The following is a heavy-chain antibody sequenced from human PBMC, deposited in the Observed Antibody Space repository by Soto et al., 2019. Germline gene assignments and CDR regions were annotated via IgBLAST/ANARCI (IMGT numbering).Heavy chain of an antibody. V-gene: IGHV4-59*01. Sequence: PSETLSLTCTVSGGSISSYYWSWIRQPPGKGLEWIGYIYYSGSTNYNPSLKSRVTISVDTSKNQFSLKLSSVTAADTAVYYCERDLRYYFDYWGQGTLVTVSS. CDR3: ERDLRYYFDY. CDR1: GGSISSYY. CDR2: IYYSGST. J-gene: IGHJ4*02.